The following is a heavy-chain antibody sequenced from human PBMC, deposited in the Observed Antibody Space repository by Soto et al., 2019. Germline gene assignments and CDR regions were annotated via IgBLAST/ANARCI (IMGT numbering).Heavy chain of an antibody. CDR1: GFTFSSYG. V-gene: IGHV3-30*18. J-gene: IGHJ6*02. CDR3: AKDIGYSYGYFTGSSYYYGMDV. D-gene: IGHD5-18*01. Sequence: PGGSLRLSCAASGFTFSSYGMHWVRQAPGKGLEWVAVISYDGSNKYYADSVKGRFTISRDNTKNTLYLQMNSLRAEDTAVYYCAKDIGYSYGYFTGSSYYYGMDVWGQGTTVTVSS. CDR2: ISYDGSNK.